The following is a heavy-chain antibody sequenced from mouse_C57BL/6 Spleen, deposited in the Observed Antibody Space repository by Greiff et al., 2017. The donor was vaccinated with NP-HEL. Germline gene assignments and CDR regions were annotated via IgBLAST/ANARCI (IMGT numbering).Heavy chain of an antibody. V-gene: IGHV14-2*01. CDR3: ARSATVVAPYWYFDV. D-gene: IGHD1-1*01. CDR2: IDPEDGET. J-gene: IGHJ1*03. CDR1: GFNIKDYY. Sequence: VHVKQSGAELVKPGASVKLSCTASGFNIKDYYMHWVKQRTEQGLEWIGRIDPEDGETKYAPKFQGKATITADTSSNTAYLQLSSLTSEDTAVYYCARSATVVAPYWYFDVWGTGTTVTVSS.